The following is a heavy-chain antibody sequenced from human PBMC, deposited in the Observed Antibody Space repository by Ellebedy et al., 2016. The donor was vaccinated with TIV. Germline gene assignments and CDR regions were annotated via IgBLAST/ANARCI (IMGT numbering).Heavy chain of an antibody. D-gene: IGHD2-8*02. CDR2: IWHDGSNK. Sequence: GGSLRLXXAASGFTFSTYGMHWVRQAPGKGLEWVAIIWHDGSNKYYADSVKGRFTISRDNSKNTVYVQMNSLRAEDTAVYYCAYEDYWRFDYWGQGTLVTVSS. CDR1: GFTFSTYG. CDR3: AYEDYWRFDY. J-gene: IGHJ4*02. V-gene: IGHV3-33*03.